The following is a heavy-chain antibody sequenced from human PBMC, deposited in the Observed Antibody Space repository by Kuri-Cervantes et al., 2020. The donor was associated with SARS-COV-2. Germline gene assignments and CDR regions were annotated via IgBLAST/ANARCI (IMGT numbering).Heavy chain of an antibody. D-gene: IGHD3-10*01. Sequence: GGSLRLSCAAFGFSFDDYAMHWVRQVPGQGLEGVERISWNGGSIGYAVSVKGRFTISRDNAKNSVYLQMNSLRAEDSALYFCAKDAGDGSSFGDYFHGMDVWGRGTTVTVSS. CDR2: ISWNGGSI. V-gene: IGHV3-9*01. J-gene: IGHJ6*02. CDR1: GFSFDDYA. CDR3: AKDAGDGSSFGDYFHGMDV.